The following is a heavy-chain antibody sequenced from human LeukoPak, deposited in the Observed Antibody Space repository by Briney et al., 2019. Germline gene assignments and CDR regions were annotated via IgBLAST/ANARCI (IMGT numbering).Heavy chain of an antibody. D-gene: IGHD5-12*01. J-gene: IGHJ4*02. CDR2: ISSNGGST. CDR3: ARDRGYSGYDPLFDY. Sequence: PGGSLRLSCAASGFTFSSYAMHWVRQAPGKVLEYVSAISSNGGSTYYANSVKGRFTISRDNSKNTLYLQMGSLRAEDMAVYYCARDRGYSGYDPLFDYWGQGTLVTVSS. V-gene: IGHV3-64*01. CDR1: GFTFSSYA.